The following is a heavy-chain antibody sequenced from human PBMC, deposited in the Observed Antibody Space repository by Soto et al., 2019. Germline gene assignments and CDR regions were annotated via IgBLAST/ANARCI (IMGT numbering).Heavy chain of an antibody. Sequence: QVQLVESGGGVVQPGRSLRLSCAASGFTFSSYAMHWVRQAPGKGLEWVAVISYDGSNKYYADSVKGRFTISRDNSKNPRYLKMNSLRAGDTAVYYCARVGYVFCFHYGGEGPLVTVSS. D-gene: IGHD3-3*01. CDR1: GFTFSSYA. CDR2: ISYDGSNK. J-gene: IGHJ4*02. V-gene: IGHV3-30-3*01. CDR3: ARVGYVFCFHY.